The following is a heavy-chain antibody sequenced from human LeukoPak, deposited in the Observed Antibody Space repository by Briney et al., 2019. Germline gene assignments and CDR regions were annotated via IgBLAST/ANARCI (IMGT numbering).Heavy chain of an antibody. CDR3: ARARGRYGGTLYYFDY. D-gene: IGHD4-23*01. Sequence: TGGSLRLSCAASGFTFSSYSMNWVRQAPGKGLEWVSSISSSSSYIYYADSVKGRFTISRDNAKSSLYLQMNSLRAEDTAVYYCARARGRYGGTLYYFDYWGQGTLVTVSS. CDR2: ISSSSSYI. V-gene: IGHV3-21*01. CDR1: GFTFSSYS. J-gene: IGHJ4*02.